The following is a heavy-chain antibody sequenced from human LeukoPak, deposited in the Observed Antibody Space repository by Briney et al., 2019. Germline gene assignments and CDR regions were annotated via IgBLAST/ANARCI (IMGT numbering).Heavy chain of an antibody. Sequence: PGRSLRLSCAASGFTFTNYGIHWVRQAPGKGLEWVAVIWYDGSNKYYADSVKGRFTISRDNSNNTVYPQMNSLRAEDTAVYYCAKDSDYGDYNLDYWGQGTLVTVSS. CDR2: IWYDGSNK. CDR3: AKDSDYGDYNLDY. V-gene: IGHV3-33*06. CDR1: GFTFTNYG. J-gene: IGHJ4*02. D-gene: IGHD4-17*01.